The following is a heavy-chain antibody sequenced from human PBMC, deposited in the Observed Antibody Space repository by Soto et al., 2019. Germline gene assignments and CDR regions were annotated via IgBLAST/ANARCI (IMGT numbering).Heavy chain of an antibody. CDR1: GGSCGGYY. V-gene: IGHV4-34*01. CDR2: INHSGST. D-gene: IGHD2-8*02. CDR3: ARDKITGLFDY. J-gene: IGHJ4*02. Sequence: SETMSLRCAVYGGSCGGYYWTWIRQPPGTGLEWIGEINHSGSTNYNPSLKSRVTISVGTSKNQFSLKLTSVTAADTAVYYCARDKITGLFDYWGQGTLVTVSS.